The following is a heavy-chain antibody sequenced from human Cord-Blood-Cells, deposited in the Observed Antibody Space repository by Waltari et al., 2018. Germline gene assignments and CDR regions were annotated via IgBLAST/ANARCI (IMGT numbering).Heavy chain of an antibody. V-gene: IGHV4-39*01. Sequence: QLQLQESGPGLVKPSETLSLTCTVSGGSISSSSYYWGWIRQPPGKGLEWIGIIYYSGGTYYNPSLKSRVTISVDTSKSQFSLKLSSVTAADTAVYYCARQRRFASGPTVATIDYWGQGTLVTVSS. D-gene: IGHD5-12*01. CDR3: ARQRRFASGPTVATIDY. CDR2: IYYSGGT. J-gene: IGHJ4*02. CDR1: GGSISSSSYY.